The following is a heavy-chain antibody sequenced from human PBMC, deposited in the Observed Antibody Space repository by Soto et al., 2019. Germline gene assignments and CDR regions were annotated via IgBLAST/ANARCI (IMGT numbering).Heavy chain of an antibody. CDR2: ISYDGSNK. J-gene: IGHJ4*02. D-gene: IGHD2-15*01. V-gene: IGHV3-30*18. CDR1: GFTFSSYG. Sequence: QVQLVESGGGVVQPGRSLRLSCAASGFTFSSYGMHWVRQAPGKGLEWVAVISYDGSNKYYADSVKGRFTISRDNPMNTLYLQMNGLRTEDSAVHYCAKDTHIHWGQGTLVTVSS. CDR3: AKDTHIH.